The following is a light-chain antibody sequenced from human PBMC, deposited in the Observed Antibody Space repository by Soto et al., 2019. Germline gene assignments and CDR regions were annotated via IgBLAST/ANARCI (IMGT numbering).Light chain of an antibody. J-gene: IGKJ3*01. V-gene: IGKV1-27*01. Sequence: DIQMTQSPTSLSASVGHRVTITCRASQGIRNFVAWYQQKPGKAPKLLIYAASTLQSGVPTRFSGSGSGTDFTLTNNSLLHEDVATYSYQKYSSVPVFGPGTKVDIK. CDR3: QKYSSVPV. CDR2: AAS. CDR1: QGIRNF.